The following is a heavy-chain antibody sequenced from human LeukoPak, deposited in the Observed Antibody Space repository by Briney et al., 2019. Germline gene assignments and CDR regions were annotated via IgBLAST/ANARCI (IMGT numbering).Heavy chain of an antibody. D-gene: IGHD2-15*01. CDR1: GGSISGSSYY. CDR2: IYYSGST. CDR3: ARHKMVVVVVAATQSLWFDP. J-gene: IGHJ5*02. V-gene: IGHV4-39*01. Sequence: PSETLSLTCTVSGGSISGSSYYWGWIRQPPGKGLEWIGSIYYSGSTYYNPSLKSRVTISVDTSKNQFSLKLSSVTAADTAVYYCARHKMVVVVVAATQSLWFDPWGQGTLVTVSS.